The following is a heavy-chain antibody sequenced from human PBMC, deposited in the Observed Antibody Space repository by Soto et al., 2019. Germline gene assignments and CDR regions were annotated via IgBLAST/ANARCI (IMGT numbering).Heavy chain of an antibody. CDR3: AREDDGGDRDYYGLDV. J-gene: IGHJ6*02. Sequence: QVQLQQSGPGLVKPSQTLSLTCTVSGGSISYEYYHWTWIRQSPGNGLEWIGYIHYSVGIIYNPSFKSRVTISVDTSKNQFSLQLSSVTAADTAVYFCAREDDGGDRDYYGLDVWGQGTTVTVSS. CDR1: GGSISYEYYH. CDR2: IHYSVGI. V-gene: IGHV4-30-4*08. D-gene: IGHD2-21*02.